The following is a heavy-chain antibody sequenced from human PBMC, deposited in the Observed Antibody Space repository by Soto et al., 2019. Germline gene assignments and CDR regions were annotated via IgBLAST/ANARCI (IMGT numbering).Heavy chain of an antibody. CDR1: GYTFTGYY. J-gene: IGHJ5*02. V-gene: IGHV1-2*04. Sequence: QVQLVQSGAEVKKPGASVKVSCKASGYTFTGYYMHWVRQAPGQGLEWMGWINPNSGGTNYAQKFQGWVTMTRDTSISTAYMELSRLRSDDTAVYYCARDLVVVPAARPQYNWFDPWGQGTLVTVSS. CDR3: ARDLVVVPAARPQYNWFDP. D-gene: IGHD2-2*01. CDR2: INPNSGGT.